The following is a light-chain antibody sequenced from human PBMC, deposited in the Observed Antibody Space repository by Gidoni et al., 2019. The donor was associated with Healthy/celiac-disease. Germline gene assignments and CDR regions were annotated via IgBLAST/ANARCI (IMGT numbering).Light chain of an antibody. CDR1: QDMSNY. CDR2: DAS. CDR3: QQYDNLPIT. V-gene: IGKV1-33*01. J-gene: IGKJ3*01. Sequence: DIQMTQSPSSLSASVGDRVTITCQASQDMSNYLNWYQQKPGKAPKLLIYDASNLETGVPSRFIGSGSGTDFTFTISSLQPEDIATYYCQQYDNLPITFGPGTKVDIK.